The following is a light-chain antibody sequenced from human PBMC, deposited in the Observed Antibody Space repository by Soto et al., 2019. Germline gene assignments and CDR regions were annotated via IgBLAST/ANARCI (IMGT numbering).Light chain of an antibody. Sequence: QSALTQPPSASGSPGQSVTISCTGTSSDVGGYFVSWYQQHPGKAPKLMIYDVTERPSGVPDRFSGSKSGNTASLTVSGLQGEEEADYYCASYAGSNIPVRFGGGTKLTLL. J-gene: IGLJ2*01. V-gene: IGLV2-8*01. CDR2: DVT. CDR3: ASYAGSNIPVR. CDR1: SSDVGGYF.